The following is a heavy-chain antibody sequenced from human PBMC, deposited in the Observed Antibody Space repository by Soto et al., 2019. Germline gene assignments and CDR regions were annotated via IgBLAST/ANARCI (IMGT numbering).Heavy chain of an antibody. CDR2: TYYRSKWYR. CDR3: ATDGGSSYGFFDY. J-gene: IGHJ4*02. D-gene: IGHD5-18*01. V-gene: IGHV6-1*01. Sequence: QVQLQQSGPGLVKPSQTLSLTCAISGDSVSSNSAAWNWFRQSPSRGLEWLGRTYYRSKWYRNSAQSVVSRLTNNPDASNNHHSLQLNSVTPEDTAVYYCATDGGSSYGFFDYWGQGTLVTVSS. CDR1: GDSVSSNSAA.